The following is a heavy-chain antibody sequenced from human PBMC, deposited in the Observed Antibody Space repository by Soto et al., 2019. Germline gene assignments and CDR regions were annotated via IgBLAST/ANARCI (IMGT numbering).Heavy chain of an antibody. CDR2: IYYSGST. CDR1: GGSISSSSYY. Sequence: SETLSLTCTVSGGSISSSSYYWGWIRQPPGKGLEWIGSIYYSGSTYYNPSLKSRVTISVDTSKNQFSLKLSSVTAADTAVYYCARHRVPYSSGGTMREAFDIWGQGTMVTVSS. CDR3: ARHRVPYSSGGTMREAFDI. D-gene: IGHD6-19*01. V-gene: IGHV4-39*01. J-gene: IGHJ3*02.